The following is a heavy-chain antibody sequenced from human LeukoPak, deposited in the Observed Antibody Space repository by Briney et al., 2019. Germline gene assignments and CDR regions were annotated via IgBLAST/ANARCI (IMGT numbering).Heavy chain of an antibody. CDR3: ARDRDTSPAWYYYGMDV. Sequence: PGGSLRLSCAASGFTFSSYSMNWVRQAPGKGLEWVSSISSSSSYIYYADSVKGRFTISRDNAMNSLYLQMNSLRAEDTAVYYCARDRDTSPAWYYYGMDVWGQGTTVTVSS. V-gene: IGHV3-21*01. CDR2: ISSSSSYI. CDR1: GFTFSSYS. J-gene: IGHJ6*02. D-gene: IGHD3-16*02.